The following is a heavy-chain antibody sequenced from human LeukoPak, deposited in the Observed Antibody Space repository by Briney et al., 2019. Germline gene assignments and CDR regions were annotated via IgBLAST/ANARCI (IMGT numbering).Heavy chain of an antibody. J-gene: IGHJ6*02. Sequence: GGSLRLSCAASGFNFTNYAMSWVRQAPAKGLEWVAALSGRGSNTYYADSVKGRFTISRDNSKNTLYLQMNSLRAEDTAVYYCAKDSRGGPDYLAAAGYYYGMDVWGQGTTVTVSS. CDR2: LSGRGSNT. V-gene: IGHV3-23*01. D-gene: IGHD6-13*01. CDR3: AKDSRGGPDYLAAAGYYYGMDV. CDR1: GFNFTNYA.